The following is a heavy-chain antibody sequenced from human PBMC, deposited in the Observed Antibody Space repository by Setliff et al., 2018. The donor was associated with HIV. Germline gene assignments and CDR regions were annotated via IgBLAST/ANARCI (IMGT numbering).Heavy chain of an antibody. Sequence: GESLKISCAASGFTFSDYWMHWVRQVPGKGLVWVSRINSDGSTTNYVDSVKGRFTISRDNAKNSLYLQMNSLRAEDTAVYYCARYNWNPLGYRFDYWGQGTLVTVSS. CDR2: INSDGSTT. CDR3: ARYNWNPLGYRFDY. D-gene: IGHD1-20*01. V-gene: IGHV3-74*01. J-gene: IGHJ4*02. CDR1: GFTFSDYW.